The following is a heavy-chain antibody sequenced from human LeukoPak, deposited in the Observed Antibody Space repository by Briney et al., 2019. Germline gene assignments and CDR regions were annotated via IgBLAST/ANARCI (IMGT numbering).Heavy chain of an antibody. CDR1: GGSISSSSYY. Sequence: PSETLSLTCTVSGGSISSSSYYWGWIRQPPGKGLEWVSTVNESGGRTYYVDSVKGRFTMSRDNSKSTLYLQMNNLRAEDTAVYYCTKEGRPNSGGGFFDYWGQGTRVTVSS. D-gene: IGHD5-12*01. V-gene: IGHV3-23*01. CDR3: TKEGRPNSGGGFFDY. CDR2: VNESGGRT. J-gene: IGHJ4*02.